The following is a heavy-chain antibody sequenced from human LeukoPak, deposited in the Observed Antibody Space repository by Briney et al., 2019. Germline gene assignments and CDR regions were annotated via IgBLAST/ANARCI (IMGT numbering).Heavy chain of an antibody. CDR2: ISGSGGST. Sequence: GGSLRLSCTASGFTFSSYAMSWVRQAPGKGLEWVSAISGSGGSTYYADSVKGRFTISRDNSKNTLYLQMNSLRAEDTAVYYCAKDSSSGIAAAGTGYWGQGTLVTVSS. J-gene: IGHJ4*02. D-gene: IGHD6-13*01. CDR3: AKDSSSGIAAAGTGY. V-gene: IGHV3-23*01. CDR1: GFTFSSYA.